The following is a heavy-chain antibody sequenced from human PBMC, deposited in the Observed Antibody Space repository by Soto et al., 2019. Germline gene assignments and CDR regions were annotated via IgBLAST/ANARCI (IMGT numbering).Heavy chain of an antibody. J-gene: IGHJ6*02. CDR3: ARHDCSSTRCYNFGMDV. CDR2: IDPSDSYI. CDR1: GYSFTNYW. Sequence: GESLKISYKGSGYSFTNYWVSWVRQMPGKGLEWMGRIDPSDSYIKYSPSFQGHVTISADNSISTAYLQWSSLKASDTAMYYCARHDCSSTRCYNFGMDVWGQGTTVTVSS. D-gene: IGHD2-2*02. V-gene: IGHV5-10-1*01.